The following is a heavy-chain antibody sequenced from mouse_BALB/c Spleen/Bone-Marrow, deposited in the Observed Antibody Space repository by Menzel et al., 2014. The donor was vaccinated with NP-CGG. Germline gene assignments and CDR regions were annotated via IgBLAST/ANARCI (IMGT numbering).Heavy chain of an antibody. J-gene: IGHJ3*01. CDR2: ISSGGNT. V-gene: IGHV5-6-5*01. CDR3: ARGGELRPWFAY. Sequence: EVQLQQSGGGLVKPGGSLKLSCAASGFTFSSYAMSWVRQTPEKRLEWVACISSGGNTYYPDSMKGRFTISRDNARNILYLQMSSLRSEDTAMYYCARGGELRPWFAYWGQGTLATVSA. D-gene: IGHD2-4*01. CDR1: GFTFSSYA.